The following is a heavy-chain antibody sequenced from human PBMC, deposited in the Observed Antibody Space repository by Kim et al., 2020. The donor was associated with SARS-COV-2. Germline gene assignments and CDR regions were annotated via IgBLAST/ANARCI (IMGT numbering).Heavy chain of an antibody. Sequence: GSLRLSCAASGFTFSGYAMSWVRQAPGKGLEWVSGISGSGGSTYYADSVKGRFTISRDNSKNTLYLQMSSLRVEDTAVYFCAKGFTVTNDYWGQGTLVTVSS. D-gene: IGHD4-17*01. J-gene: IGHJ4*02. CDR1: GFTFSGYA. CDR2: ISGSGGST. CDR3: AKGFTVTNDY. V-gene: IGHV3-23*01.